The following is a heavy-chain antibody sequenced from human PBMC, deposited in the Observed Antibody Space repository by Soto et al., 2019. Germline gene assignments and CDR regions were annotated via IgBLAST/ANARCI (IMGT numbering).Heavy chain of an antibody. V-gene: IGHV1-18*01. CDR1: GYSFTNYG. J-gene: IGHJ6*03. D-gene: IGHD6-19*01. Sequence: QDQLVQSGGEVKKPGASVKVSCKASGYSFTNYGITWVRQAPGQGFEWMGWISAYNGDTNYAQKLQGRVTMTTDASPSTAYLELGSRRSDDTAVYYCARDRGVAPPVAGNTHYYYYMDVWGKGTTVTVSS. CDR3: ARDRGVAPPVAGNTHYYYYMDV. CDR2: ISAYNGDT.